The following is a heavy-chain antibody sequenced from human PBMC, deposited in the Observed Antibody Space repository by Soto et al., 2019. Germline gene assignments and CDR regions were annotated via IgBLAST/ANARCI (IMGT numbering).Heavy chain of an antibody. D-gene: IGHD1-7*01. CDR2: IYYSGST. J-gene: IGHJ4*02. CDR1: GASVSSGSYY. V-gene: IGHV4-61*01. CDR3: ARDSGYNWNYYFDY. Sequence: QVQLQESGPGLVKPSETLSLTCTVSGASVSSGSYYWSWIRQPPGKGLEWIGYIYYSGSTNYNPSLKRRVTISVDTSKNQFARKLRSVTAADTAVYYCARDSGYNWNYYFDYWGQGTLVTVSS.